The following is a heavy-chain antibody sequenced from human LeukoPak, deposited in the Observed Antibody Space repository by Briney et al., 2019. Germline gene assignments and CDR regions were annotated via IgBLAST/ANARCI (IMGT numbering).Heavy chain of an antibody. J-gene: IGHJ4*02. CDR3: ARAHDSSGLDY. V-gene: IGHV5-51*01. Sequence: GESLKISCKGSAHSFTSNWIGWLRQMPGKGLEWMGIIYPGDSKARYSPSFEGQVTISADKSISTAYLQWSSLKASDTAMYYCARAHDSSGLDYWGQGTLVTVSS. CDR1: AHSFTSNW. CDR2: IYPGDSKA. D-gene: IGHD3-22*01.